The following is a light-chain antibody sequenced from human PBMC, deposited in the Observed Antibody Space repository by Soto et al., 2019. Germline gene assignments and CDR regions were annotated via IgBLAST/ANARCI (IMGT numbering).Light chain of an antibody. CDR1: QTISTY. CDR3: QQDDNLPLP. Sequence: IQMTQSPSSLSASVGDRVTITCRASQTISTYLNWYQQKPGKAPRLLIYDASSLLSGVPSRFSGSGSGTDFTFTISSLQPEDIATYYCQQDDNLPLPFAGGTKVDI. V-gene: IGKV1-33*01. CDR2: DAS. J-gene: IGKJ4*01.